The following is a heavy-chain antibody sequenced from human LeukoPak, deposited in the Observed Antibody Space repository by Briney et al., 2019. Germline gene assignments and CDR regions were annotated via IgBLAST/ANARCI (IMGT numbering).Heavy chain of an antibody. CDR2: IDANSGGT. Sequence: ASVKVSCKXSGHTFTGYYIHWVRQAPGQGLEWMGWIDANSGGTNYAQKFQGRVTMTRDTSISTAYMELSRLTSADTAVYRCATPSSSSWYGFDPWGQGTLVTVSS. V-gene: IGHV1-2*02. CDR1: GHTFTGYY. D-gene: IGHD6-13*01. CDR3: ATPSSSSWYGFDP. J-gene: IGHJ5*02.